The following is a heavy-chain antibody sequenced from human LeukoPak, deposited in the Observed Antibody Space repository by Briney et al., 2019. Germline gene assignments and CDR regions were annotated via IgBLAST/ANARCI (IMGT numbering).Heavy chain of an antibody. D-gene: IGHD2-2*01. CDR1: GFTFSSYA. CDR2: ISGSGGST. CDR3: AEEVVVVPAAISPNWFDP. Sequence: GGSLRLSCAASGFTFSSYAMSWVRQAPGKGLEWVSAISGSGGSTYYADSVKGRFTISRDNSKNTLYLQMNSLRAEDTAVYYCAEEVVVVPAAISPNWFDPWGQGTLVTVSS. J-gene: IGHJ5*02. V-gene: IGHV3-23*01.